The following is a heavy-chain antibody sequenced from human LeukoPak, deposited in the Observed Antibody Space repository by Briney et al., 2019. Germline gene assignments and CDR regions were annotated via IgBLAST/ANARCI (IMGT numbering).Heavy chain of an antibody. CDR2: ISYSGST. Sequence: SETLSLTCTVSGDSISSHYWSWIRQPPGEGLEFIGYISYSGSTNYKPSLKSRVTISVDTSKNQFSLKLSSVTAADTAVYYCARVTRSGSYYYYYGMDVWGQGTTVTVSS. J-gene: IGHJ6*02. D-gene: IGHD1-26*01. V-gene: IGHV4-59*11. CDR3: ARVTRSGSYYYYYGMDV. CDR1: GDSISSHY.